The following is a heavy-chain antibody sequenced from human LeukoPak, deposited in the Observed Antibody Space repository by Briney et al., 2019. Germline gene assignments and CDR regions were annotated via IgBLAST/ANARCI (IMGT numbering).Heavy chain of an antibody. CDR2: IYYSGST. D-gene: IGHD3-9*01. CDR3: ARDRHYYDILTGYYPGDY. V-gene: IGHV4-30-2*01. CDR1: GGSISSGGYY. Sequence: PSQTLSLTCTVSGGSISSGGYYWSWIRQPPGKGLEWIGYIYYSGSTYYNPSLKSRVTISVDTSKNQFSLKLSSVTAADTAVYYCARDRHYYDILTGYYPGDYWGQGTLVTVSS. J-gene: IGHJ4*02.